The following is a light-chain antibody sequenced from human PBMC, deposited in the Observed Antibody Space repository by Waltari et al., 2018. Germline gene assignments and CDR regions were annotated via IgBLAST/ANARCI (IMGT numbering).Light chain of an antibody. J-gene: IGLJ2*01. Sequence: QSALTQPPSASGSPGQSVPIPCTGTSSDVGGYNFVPWYQQPPGKAPKLMIYDVSKRPSGVPDRFSGSKSGNTAYLTVSGLQAEDEADYYCNSYAGSNSVLFGAGTKLTVL. CDR1: SSDVGGYNF. CDR2: DVS. CDR3: NSYAGSNSVL. V-gene: IGLV2-8*01.